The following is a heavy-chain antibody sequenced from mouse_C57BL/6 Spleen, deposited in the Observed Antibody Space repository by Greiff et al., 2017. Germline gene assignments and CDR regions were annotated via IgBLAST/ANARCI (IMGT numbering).Heavy chain of an antibody. D-gene: IGHD1-1*01. CDR3: ARKGYGSSFPAMDY. CDR2: IHPNSGST. V-gene: IGHV1-64*01. Sequence: QVQLQQPGAELVKPGASVKLSCKASGYTFTSYWMHWVKQRPGQGLEWIGMIHPNSGSTNYNEKFKSKATLTVDKSSSTAYMQLSSLTSEDSAVYYCARKGYGSSFPAMDYWGQGTSVTVSS. J-gene: IGHJ4*01. CDR1: GYTFTSYW.